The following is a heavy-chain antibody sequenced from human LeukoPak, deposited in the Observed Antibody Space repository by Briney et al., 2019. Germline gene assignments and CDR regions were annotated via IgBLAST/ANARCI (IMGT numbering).Heavy chain of an antibody. V-gene: IGHV1-69*06. CDR3: ARKLGHCSSTSCYGVNWFDP. J-gene: IGHJ5*02. CDR2: IIPIFGTA. CDR1: GGTFSSYA. D-gene: IGHD2-2*03. Sequence: ASVKVSCKASGGTFSSYAISWVRQAPGQGLEWMGGIIPIFGTANYAQKFQGRVTITADKSTSTAYMELSSLRSEDTAVYYCARKLGHCSSTSCYGVNWFDPWGQGTLVTVSS.